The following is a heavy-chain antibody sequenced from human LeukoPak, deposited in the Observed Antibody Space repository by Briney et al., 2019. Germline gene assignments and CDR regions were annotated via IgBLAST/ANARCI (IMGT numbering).Heavy chain of an antibody. CDR3: ARATYYYDTSGYYSYYYGMDV. CDR2: ISHDGTNN. D-gene: IGHD3-22*01. J-gene: IGHJ6*02. CDR1: GFTFSSYA. Sequence: GRSLRLSCGASGFTFSSYAMYWVRQAPGKGLEWVAAISHDGTNNYYADSVKARFTISRDNSKNTLYLQMNSLSAEDTAVYYCARATYYYDTSGYYSYYYGMDVWGQGTTVTVSS. V-gene: IGHV3-30-3*01.